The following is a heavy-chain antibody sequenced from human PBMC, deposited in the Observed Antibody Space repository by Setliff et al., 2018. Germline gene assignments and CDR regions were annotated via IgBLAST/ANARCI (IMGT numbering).Heavy chain of an antibody. CDR2: ITNDGSST. V-gene: IGHV3-74*01. Sequence: GESLKISCAASGFTFSNCWMQWVRRAPGKGPVWVSRITNDGSSTIYADSVKGRFTISRDNAKNTLYLQMNSLRAEDTAVYYCTREAPRQGDYYMDVWGKGTTVTVSS. J-gene: IGHJ6*03. CDR3: TREAPRQGDYYMDV. CDR1: GFTFSNCW.